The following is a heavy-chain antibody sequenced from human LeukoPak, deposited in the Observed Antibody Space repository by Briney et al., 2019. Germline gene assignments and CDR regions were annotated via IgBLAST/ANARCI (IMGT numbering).Heavy chain of an antibody. J-gene: IGHJ6*04. Sequence: GGSLRLSCAASGFTFSSFALHWVRQAPGKGLVWVAAISYDGNNKYYADSVKGRFTISRDSATNSLYLQMNSLRAEDTAVYHCARVAFGELWGMDVWGKGTTVTISS. CDR3: ARVAFGELWGMDV. CDR2: ISYDGNNK. CDR1: GFTFSSFA. V-gene: IGHV3-30*04. D-gene: IGHD3-10*01.